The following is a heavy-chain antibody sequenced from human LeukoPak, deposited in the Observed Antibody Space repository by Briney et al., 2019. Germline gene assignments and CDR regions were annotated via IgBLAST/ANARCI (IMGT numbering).Heavy chain of an antibody. J-gene: IGHJ4*02. CDR1: GFTFCTSW. V-gene: IGHV3-74*01. CDR3: ARAGNYYFDS. CDR2: MNGDGTTT. Sequence: GGSLRLSCAAAGFTFCTSWLPWVRQGPGKGLVWVSRMNGDGTTTDYADSVKGRFTISRDNARNTLFLEMNSLRAEDTATYYCARAGNYYFDSWGQGTLVTVSS.